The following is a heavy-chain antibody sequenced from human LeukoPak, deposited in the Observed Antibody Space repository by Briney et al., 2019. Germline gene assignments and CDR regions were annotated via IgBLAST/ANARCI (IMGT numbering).Heavy chain of an antibody. CDR2: INAGNGST. CDR1: GYTFTSYA. V-gene: IGHV1-3*01. Sequence: ASVKVSCKASGYTFTSYAMHWVRQAPGQRLEWMGWINAGNGSTKYSQKFQGRVTITRDTSASTAYMELSSLRSEDTAVYYCARVEGLTATVTDWGQGTLVTVSS. CDR3: ARVEGLTATVTD. J-gene: IGHJ4*02. D-gene: IGHD5-18*01.